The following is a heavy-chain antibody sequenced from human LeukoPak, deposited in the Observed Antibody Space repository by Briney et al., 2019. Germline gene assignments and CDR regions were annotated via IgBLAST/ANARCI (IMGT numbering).Heavy chain of an antibody. CDR3: ARIYCTNGVCYYDY. Sequence: SETLSLTCAVYGGSFSGYYWSWIRQPPGKGLEWIGEINHSGSTNYNPSLKSRVAISVDTSKNQFSLKLSSVTAADTAVYYCARIYCTNGVCYYDYWGQGTLVTVSS. V-gene: IGHV4-34*01. J-gene: IGHJ4*02. CDR1: GGSFSGYY. CDR2: INHSGST. D-gene: IGHD2-8*01.